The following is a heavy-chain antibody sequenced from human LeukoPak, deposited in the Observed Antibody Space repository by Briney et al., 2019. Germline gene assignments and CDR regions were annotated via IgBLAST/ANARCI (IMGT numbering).Heavy chain of an antibody. CDR2: IYPDDSDT. Sequence: GESLQISCRGAGYSFTSYWVGRVGRLPGNGLVWMGIIYPDDSDTRYSPSFQGQVTISADKSISTAYLQWSSLKASDTAMYYCASQGDLSLALDYWGQGTLVTVSS. CDR1: GYSFTSYW. D-gene: IGHD3-16*02. J-gene: IGHJ4*02. CDR3: ASQGDLSLALDY. V-gene: IGHV5-51*01.